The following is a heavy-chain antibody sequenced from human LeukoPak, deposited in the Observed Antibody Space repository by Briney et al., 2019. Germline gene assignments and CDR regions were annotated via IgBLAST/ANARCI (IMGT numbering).Heavy chain of an antibody. D-gene: IGHD4-17*01. CDR3: AKDRARTTATTFDY. J-gene: IGHJ4*02. CDR2: ISGTGGTI. V-gene: IGHV3-23*01. Sequence: GGSLRLSCAASGFTFSNYAMSWVRQAPGKGLEWVSGISGTGGTIHYADSVKGRFTISRDNSKSTLYLQMNSLRPEDTAVYYCAKDRARTTATTFDYWGQGTLVTVSS. CDR1: GFTFSNYA.